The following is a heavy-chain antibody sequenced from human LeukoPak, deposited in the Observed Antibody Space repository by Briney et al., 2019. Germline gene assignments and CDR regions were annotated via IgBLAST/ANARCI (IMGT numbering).Heavy chain of an antibody. D-gene: IGHD1-26*01. CDR1: GFTFSSYA. CDR2: ISGSGGST. J-gene: IGHJ6*03. V-gene: IGHV3-23*01. Sequence: GGSLRLSCAASGFTFSSYAMSWVRQAPPQGLDWVSAISGSGGSTYYADSVKGRFTISRDNSKNTLYLQMNSLRAEDTAVYYCAKGGGFGGTMTSYYYMDVWGKGTTVTVSS. CDR3: AKGGGFGGTMTSYYYMDV.